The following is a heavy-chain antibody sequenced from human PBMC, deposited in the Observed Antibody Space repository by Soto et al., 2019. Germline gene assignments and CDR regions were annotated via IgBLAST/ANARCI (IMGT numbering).Heavy chain of an antibody. V-gene: IGHV3-33*01. Sequence: GGSLILSCAASGFTFRSYGLHCLRPAPGKGLEWVAVIWYDRSNKYYPDSVKGRVTISRDNSKNTLYLQMNSLRAEDTAVYYCARDRAHLEPAYYFEYWGQGT. J-gene: IGHJ4*02. CDR1: GFTFRSYG. CDR2: IWYDRSNK. D-gene: IGHD1-1*01. CDR3: ARDRAHLEPAYYFEY.